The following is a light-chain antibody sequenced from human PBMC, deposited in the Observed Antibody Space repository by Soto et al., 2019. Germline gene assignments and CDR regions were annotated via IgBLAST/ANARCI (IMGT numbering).Light chain of an antibody. V-gene: IGKV3-15*01. CDR1: QSVSRN. J-gene: IGKJ4*01. CDR2: VAS. Sequence: EIVMTQSPATLPVCPGERATLACRSSQSVSRNVAWYQQKPGQTPKLLIYVASTRYTGIPARFSGSGSGTEFTLTVSSLQSEDFAVYYCQQHNVWPLSVGGGTKVEFK. CDR3: QQHNVWPLS.